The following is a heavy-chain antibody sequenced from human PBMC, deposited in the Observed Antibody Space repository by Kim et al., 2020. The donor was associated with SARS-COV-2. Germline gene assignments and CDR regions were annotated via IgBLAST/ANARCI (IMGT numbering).Heavy chain of an antibody. CDR1: GGTFSSYA. D-gene: IGHD3-10*01. Sequence: SVKVSCKASGGTFSSYAISWVRQAPGQGLEWMGGIIPIFGTANYAQKFQGRVTITADESTSTAYMELSSLRSEDTAVYYCARIWFGEPVQYYYYGMDVWGQGTTVTVSS. CDR2: IIPIFGTA. V-gene: IGHV1-69*13. CDR3: ARIWFGEPVQYYYYGMDV. J-gene: IGHJ6*02.